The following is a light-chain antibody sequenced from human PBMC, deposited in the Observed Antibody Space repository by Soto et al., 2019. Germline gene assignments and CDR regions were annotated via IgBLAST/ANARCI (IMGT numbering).Light chain of an antibody. V-gene: IGKV3-11*01. CDR2: DAS. CDR3: QQRSNWPMST. Sequence: EIVLTQSPATLSLSTGERATLSCRASQGVSSSLAWYQQKPGQAPRLLIYDASNRATGIPARFSGSGSGTDFTLTISSLEPEDFAVYYCQQRSNWPMSTFGQGTRLEIK. CDR1: QGVSSS. J-gene: IGKJ5*01.